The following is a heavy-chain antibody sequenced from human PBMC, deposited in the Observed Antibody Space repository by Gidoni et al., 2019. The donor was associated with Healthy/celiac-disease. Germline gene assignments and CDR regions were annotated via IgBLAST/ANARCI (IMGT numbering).Heavy chain of an antibody. Sequence: EVQLVESGGGLVQPGGSLRLSCAASGFTFSSYWMHWVRQAPGKGLVWVSRINSDGSSTSYADSVKGRFTISRDNAKNTLYLQMNSLRAEDTAVYYCARDHGSAISRAPNVYYYYYGMDVWGQGTTVTVSS. J-gene: IGHJ6*02. CDR1: GFTFSSYW. D-gene: IGHD3-10*01. CDR2: INSDGSST. CDR3: ARDHGSAISRAPNVYYYYYGMDV. V-gene: IGHV3-74*01.